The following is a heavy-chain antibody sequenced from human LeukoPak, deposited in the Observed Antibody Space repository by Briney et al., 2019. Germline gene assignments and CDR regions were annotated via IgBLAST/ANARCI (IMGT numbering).Heavy chain of an antibody. Sequence: GGSLRLSCAASGFTFDDYTMHWVRQAPGKGLEWVSLISWDGGSTYYADSVKGRFTISRDNSKNSLYLQMNSLRTEDTALYYCAKDSGGSGSYSFDYWGQGTLVTVSS. CDR3: AKDSGGSGSYSFDY. D-gene: IGHD3-10*01. J-gene: IGHJ4*02. CDR2: ISWDGGST. V-gene: IGHV3-43*01. CDR1: GFTFDDYT.